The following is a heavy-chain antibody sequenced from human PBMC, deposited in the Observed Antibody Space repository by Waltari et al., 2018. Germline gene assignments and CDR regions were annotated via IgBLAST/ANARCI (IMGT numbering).Heavy chain of an antibody. CDR3: ATDYDGNAYVAFDI. V-gene: IGHV3-53*02. CDR1: GFTVSSNY. D-gene: IGHD3-22*01. Sequence: EVQMVETGGGLIQPGGSLRLSCAASGFTVSSNYMTWARQAPGKGLEWVSVIYSGGSGGNTYYADSVKGRFTISRDNSKNTLYLQMNGLRAEDTAMYYCATDYDGNAYVAFDIWGQGTMVTVSS. J-gene: IGHJ3*02. CDR2: IYSGGSGGNT.